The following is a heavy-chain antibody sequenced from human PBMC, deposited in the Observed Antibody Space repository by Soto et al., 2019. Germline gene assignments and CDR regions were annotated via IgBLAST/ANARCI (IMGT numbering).Heavy chain of an antibody. CDR1: GFTFSSYA. CDR2: ISGSGGST. Sequence: EVQLLESGGGLVQPGGSLRLSCAASGFTFSSYAMSWVHQAPGKGLEWVSAISGSGGSTYYADSVKGRFTISRDNSKNTLYLKMNSLRAEDTAVYYCAKRSGVVTAIHFDYWGQGTLVTVSS. D-gene: IGHD2-21*02. J-gene: IGHJ4*02. V-gene: IGHV3-23*01. CDR3: AKRSGVVTAIHFDY.